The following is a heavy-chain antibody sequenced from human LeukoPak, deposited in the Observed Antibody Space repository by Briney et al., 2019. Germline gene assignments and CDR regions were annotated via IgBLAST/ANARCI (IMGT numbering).Heavy chain of an antibody. D-gene: IGHD4-17*01. CDR2: IIWDGEDT. J-gene: IGHJ4*02. Sequence: TGGSLRLSCAASGFTFDDYAMHWVRQPPGKGLEWVSLIIWDGEDTYYAESVKGRFTISRDNSKNSLSLQMNSLRTEDTALCYCAKDISTRYGDYIDHWGQGTRVTVSS. CDR1: GFTFDDYA. V-gene: IGHV3-43D*03. CDR3: AKDISTRYGDYIDH.